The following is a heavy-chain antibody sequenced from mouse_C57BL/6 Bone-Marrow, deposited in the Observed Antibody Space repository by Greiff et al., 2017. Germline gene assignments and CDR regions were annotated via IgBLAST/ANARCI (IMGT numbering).Heavy chain of an antibody. J-gene: IGHJ2*01. CDR2: IHPSASDT. Sequence: QVQLQQPGAELVKPGASVKVSCKASGYTFTSYWMHWVKQRPGQGLEWIGRIHPSASDTNYNQKFKGKATLTVDKSSSTAYMQLSSLTSEDSAVYYCAIDDYYGSSDDYWGQGTTLTVSS. CDR3: AIDDYYGSSDDY. CDR1: GYTFTSYW. D-gene: IGHD1-1*01. V-gene: IGHV1-74*01.